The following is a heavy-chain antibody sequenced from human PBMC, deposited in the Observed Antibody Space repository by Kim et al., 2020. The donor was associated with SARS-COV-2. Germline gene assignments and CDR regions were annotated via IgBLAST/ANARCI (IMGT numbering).Heavy chain of an antibody. Sequence: GGSLRLSCAASGFTISNYWMTWVRQAPGKGLEWVANIKHDGSEKYYVDSVKGRFTISRDNAKNSLYLQMNSLRAEDTAVYYCARAMAMADSHWGQSTLVT. CDR3: ARAMAMADSH. CDR2: IKHDGSEK. J-gene: IGHJ4*02. CDR1: GFTISNYW. V-gene: IGHV3-7*01. D-gene: IGHD6-19*01.